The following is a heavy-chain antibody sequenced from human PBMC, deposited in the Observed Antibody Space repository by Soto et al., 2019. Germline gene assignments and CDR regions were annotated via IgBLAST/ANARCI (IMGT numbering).Heavy chain of an antibody. V-gene: IGHV1-18*01. D-gene: IGHD2-2*01. CDR3: ARDLGYCSSTSCFSYYYYYYGMDV. CDR1: GYTFTSYG. J-gene: IGHJ6*02. Sequence: GASVKVSCMASGYTFTSYGISWVRQAPGQGLEWMGWISAYNGNTNYAQKLQGRVTMTTDTSTSTAYMELRSLRSDDTAVYYCARDLGYCSSTSCFSYYYYYYGMDVWGQGTTVTVSS. CDR2: ISAYNGNT.